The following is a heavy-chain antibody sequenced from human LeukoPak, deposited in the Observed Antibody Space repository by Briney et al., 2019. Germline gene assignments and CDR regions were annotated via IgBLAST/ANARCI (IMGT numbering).Heavy chain of an antibody. CDR1: GFTFSSYW. Sequence: TGGSLRLSCAASGFTFSSYWMRWVRQAPGKGLVWVSRINSDGSSTNYADSVKGRFTISRDNTKNTLYLQMNSLRAEDTAVYYCARGDDSSGYYSGYFDYWGQGTLVTASS. V-gene: IGHV3-74*01. D-gene: IGHD3-22*01. CDR3: ARGDDSSGYYSGYFDY. CDR2: INSDGSST. J-gene: IGHJ4*02.